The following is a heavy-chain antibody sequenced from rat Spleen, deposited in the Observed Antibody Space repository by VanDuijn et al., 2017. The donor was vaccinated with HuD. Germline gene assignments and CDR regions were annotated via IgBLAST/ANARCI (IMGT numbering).Heavy chain of an antibody. J-gene: IGHJ2*01. Sequence: EVQLVESGGGLVQPGRSLKLSCAASGFTFSNYDMAWVRQAPTKGLEWVASISPSGGSTYYRDSVKGRFTVSRDNAKSTLYLQMDSLRSEDTATYYCARVDYDGSYYPFDYWGQGVMVTVSA. D-gene: IGHD1-12*02. CDR3: ARVDYDGSYYPFDY. CDR1: GFTFSNYD. V-gene: IGHV5-25*01. CDR2: ISPSGGST.